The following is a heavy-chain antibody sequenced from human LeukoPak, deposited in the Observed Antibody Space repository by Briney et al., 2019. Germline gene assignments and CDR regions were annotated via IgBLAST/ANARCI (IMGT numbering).Heavy chain of an antibody. V-gene: IGHV4-39*07. CDR2: IYYSGNT. J-gene: IGHJ6*03. D-gene: IGHD3-22*01. CDR1: GASISSSSYY. CDR3: ARDRFDDSSGYYYHYSYYMDV. Sequence: PSETLSLTCTVSGASISSSSYYWGLVRQPPGKGLEWIGSIYYSGNTDYNPSLKSRVTISVETSKNQFSLKVSSVTAADTAIYYCARDRFDDSSGYYYHYSYYMDVWGKGTTVTVSS.